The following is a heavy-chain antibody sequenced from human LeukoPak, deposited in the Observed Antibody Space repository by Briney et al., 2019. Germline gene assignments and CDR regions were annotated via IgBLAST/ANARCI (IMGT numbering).Heavy chain of an antibody. CDR2: ISGSGGST. CDR1: GFTFSSYS. D-gene: IGHD5-18*01. V-gene: IGHV3-23*01. CDR3: AKTYDTYGLQYFDY. Sequence: GGSLRLSCAASGFTFSSYSMNWVRQAPGKGLEWVSAISGSGGSTYYADSVKGRFTISRDNSKNTLYLQMNSLRAEDTAVYYCAKTYDTYGLQYFDYWGQGTLVTVSS. J-gene: IGHJ4*02.